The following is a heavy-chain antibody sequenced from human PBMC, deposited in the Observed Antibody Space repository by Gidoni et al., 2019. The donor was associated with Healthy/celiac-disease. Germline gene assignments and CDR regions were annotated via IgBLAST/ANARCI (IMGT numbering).Heavy chain of an antibody. CDR2: INPSGGST. D-gene: IGHD1-26*01. CDR3: ARIGVIVGATAPDY. V-gene: IGHV1-46*03. J-gene: IGHJ4*02. Sequence: VQLVQSGAEVKKPGASVKVSFKASGYTFASYYMHWVRQAPGQGLEWMGIINPSGGSTSYEQKFQGRVTMTRDTSTSTVYMELSSLRSEDTAVYYCARIGVIVGATAPDYWGQGTLVTVSS. CDR1: GYTFASYY.